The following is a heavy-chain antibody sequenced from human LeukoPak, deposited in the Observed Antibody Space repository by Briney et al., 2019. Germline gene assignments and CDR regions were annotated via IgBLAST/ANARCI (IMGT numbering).Heavy chain of an antibody. D-gene: IGHD2-15*01. V-gene: IGHV3-53*01. CDR2: IYSGGST. CDR1: GFTVSSNY. CDR3: AKDGGGSCYDD. J-gene: IGHJ4*02. Sequence: GGSLRLSCAASGFTVSSNYMSWVRQAPGKGLEWVSIIYSGGSTYYADSVKGRFTISRDNSKNTLYLQMNSLRAEDTAVYYCAKDGGGSCYDDWGQGTLVTVSS.